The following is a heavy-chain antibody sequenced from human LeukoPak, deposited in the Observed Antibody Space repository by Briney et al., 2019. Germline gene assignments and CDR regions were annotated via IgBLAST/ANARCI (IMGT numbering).Heavy chain of an antibody. V-gene: IGHV3-15*01. J-gene: IGHJ4*02. CDR3: TTDAYCTSTSCYDF. Sequence: PGGSLRLSCAASGFTFSNAWMSWVRQAPGKGLEWVGRLKSKTDGGTTDYAAPVKGRFSISRDDSKDTLYLQMNSLKTEDTAVYYCTTDAYCTSTSCYDFWGQGTLVTVSS. CDR2: LKSKTDGGTT. CDR1: GFTFSNAW. D-gene: IGHD2-2*01.